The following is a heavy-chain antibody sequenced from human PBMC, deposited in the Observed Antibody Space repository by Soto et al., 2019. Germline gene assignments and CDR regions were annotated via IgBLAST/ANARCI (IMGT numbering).Heavy chain of an antibody. CDR1: GFTFSSYA. Sequence: AGGSLRLSCAASGFTFSSYAMSWVRQAPGKGLEWVSAISGSGGSTYYADSVKGRFTISRDNSKNTLYLQMNSLRAEDTAVYYCAKEGIVVVTAGGTFDIWGQGTMVTVSS. CDR2: ISGSGGST. V-gene: IGHV3-23*01. J-gene: IGHJ3*02. CDR3: AKEGIVVVTAGGTFDI. D-gene: IGHD2-21*02.